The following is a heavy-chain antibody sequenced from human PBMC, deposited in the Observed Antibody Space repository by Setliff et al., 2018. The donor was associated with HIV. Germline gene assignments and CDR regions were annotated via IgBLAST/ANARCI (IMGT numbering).Heavy chain of an antibody. D-gene: IGHD3-10*01. CDR2: IIPVFRTA. Sequence: SVKVPCKASGGTFSSYAISWVRQAPGQGLEWMGGIIPVFRTANYAQKFQGRVTITADASTSTAYMELSSLRSEDTAVYYCAVYGGPTYYFDYWGQGTPVTGSS. CDR3: AVYGGPTYYFDY. J-gene: IGHJ4*02. CDR1: GGTFSSYA. V-gene: IGHV1-69*13.